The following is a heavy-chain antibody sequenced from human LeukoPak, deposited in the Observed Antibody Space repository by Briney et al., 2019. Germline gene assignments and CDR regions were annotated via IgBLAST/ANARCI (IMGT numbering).Heavy chain of an antibody. CDR3: AKDSSGSYSVPYYYMDV. V-gene: IGHV3-23*01. J-gene: IGHJ6*03. CDR1: GFTFSSYA. CDR2: ISGSGGST. Sequence: GGSLRLSCAASGFTFSSYAMSWVRQAPGKGLEWVSAISGSGGSTYYADSVKGRFTISRDNSKNTLYLQMNSLRAEDTAVYYCAKDSSGSYSVPYYYMDVWGKGTTVTVSS. D-gene: IGHD1-26*01.